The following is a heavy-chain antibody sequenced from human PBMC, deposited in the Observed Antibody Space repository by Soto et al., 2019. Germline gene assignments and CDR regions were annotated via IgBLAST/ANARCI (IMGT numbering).Heavy chain of an antibody. CDR3: ARELRVEGNWFDP. Sequence: SETLSLTCTVSGGSISSGGYYWSWIRQHPGKGLEWIGYIYYSGSTYYNPSLKSRVTISVDTSKNQFSLKLSSVTAADTAVYYCARELRVEGNWFDPWGQGTLVTVSS. CDR1: GGSISSGGYY. CDR2: IYYSGST. V-gene: IGHV4-31*03. J-gene: IGHJ5*02. D-gene: IGHD4-17*01.